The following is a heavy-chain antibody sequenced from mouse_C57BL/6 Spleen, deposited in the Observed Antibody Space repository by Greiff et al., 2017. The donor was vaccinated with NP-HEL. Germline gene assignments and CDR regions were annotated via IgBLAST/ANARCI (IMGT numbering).Heavy chain of an antibody. J-gene: IGHJ4*01. CDR2: ISSGSSTI. V-gene: IGHV5-17*01. CDR1: GFTFSDYG. D-gene: IGHD1-1*01. Sequence: EVQGVESGGGLVKPGGSLKLSCAASGFTFSDYGMHWVRQAPEKGLEWVAYISSGSSTIYYADTVKGRFTISRDNAKNNLFLQMTSLRSEDTAMYYCAKYYYGSSNYAMDYWGQGTSVTVSS. CDR3: AKYYYGSSNYAMDY.